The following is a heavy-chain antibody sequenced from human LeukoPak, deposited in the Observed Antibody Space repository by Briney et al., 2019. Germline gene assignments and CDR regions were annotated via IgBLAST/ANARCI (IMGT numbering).Heavy chain of an antibody. CDR2: IYHSGST. CDR3: AREGNYDFWSGSPYYLDY. CDR1: GYSISSGYY. V-gene: IGHV4-38-2*02. J-gene: IGHJ4*02. D-gene: IGHD3-3*01. Sequence: SETLSLTCTVSGYSISSGYYWGWIRQPPGKGLEWIGSIYHSGSTYYNPSLKSRVTISVDTSKNQFSLKLSSVTAADTAVYYCAREGNYDFWSGSPYYLDYWGQGTLVTVSS.